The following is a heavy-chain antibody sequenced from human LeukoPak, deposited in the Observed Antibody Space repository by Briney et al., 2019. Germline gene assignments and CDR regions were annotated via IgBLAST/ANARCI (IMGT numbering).Heavy chain of an antibody. CDR1: GFTFSTYG. CDR3: ARGSESYFQPHFDY. D-gene: IGHD1-26*01. CDR2: ISYDGSAK. V-gene: IGHV3-30*03. J-gene: IGHJ4*02. Sequence: GRSLRLSCIASGFTFSTYGMNWFRQAPGKGLEWVAVISYDGSAKYYGDSVKGRFTISRDNSKNTLYLQMHSLRAEDTAVYYCARGSESYFQPHFDYWGQGTLVTVS.